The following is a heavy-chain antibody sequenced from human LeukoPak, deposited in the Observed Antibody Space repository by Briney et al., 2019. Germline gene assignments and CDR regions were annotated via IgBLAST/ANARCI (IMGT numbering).Heavy chain of an antibody. CDR3: ARLGQGLDRGVQNAFDI. Sequence: GGSLRLSCSASGFTVSNNYMTWVRRAPGKGLEWVSVIYSGTTAYYAGSVKGRFTISRDNSKNTLYLQMNSLRPDDTAVYYCARLGQGLDRGVQNAFDIWGHGTMVIVSS. J-gene: IGHJ3*02. D-gene: IGHD3-10*01. CDR2: IYSGTTA. V-gene: IGHV3-53*01. CDR1: GFTVSNNY.